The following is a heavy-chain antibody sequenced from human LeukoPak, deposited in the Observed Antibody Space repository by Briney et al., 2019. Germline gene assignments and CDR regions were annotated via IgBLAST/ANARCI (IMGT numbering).Heavy chain of an antibody. CDR1: GGSISSGGYY. CDR3: ARAGPDYGMDV. CDR2: IYYSGST. J-gene: IGHJ6*02. Sequence: SETLSLTCTVSGGSISSGGYYWSWIRQHPGKGLEWIGYIYYSGSTYHNPSLKSRVTISVDTSKNQFSLKLSSVTAADAAVYYCARAGPDYGMDVWGQGTTVTVSS. V-gene: IGHV4-30-4*08. D-gene: IGHD3-10*01.